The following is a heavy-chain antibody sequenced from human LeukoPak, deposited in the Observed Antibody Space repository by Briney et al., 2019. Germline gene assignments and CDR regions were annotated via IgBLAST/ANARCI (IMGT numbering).Heavy chain of an antibody. CDR3: ARGQYFSTTYYFDY. CDR1: GFTFSSYW. CDR2: IKQAGTEK. V-gene: IGHV3-7*03. Sequence: GGSLRLSCAASGFTFSSYWMTWVRQAPGKGLEWVANIKQAGTEKYYVDSVKGRFTISRDNAKNSLFLQMNSLRAEDTAVYFCARGQYFSTTYYFDYWGQGTLVTVSS. J-gene: IGHJ4*02. D-gene: IGHD2/OR15-2a*01.